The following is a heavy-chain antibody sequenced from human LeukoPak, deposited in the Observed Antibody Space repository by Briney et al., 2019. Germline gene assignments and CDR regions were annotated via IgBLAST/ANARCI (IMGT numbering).Heavy chain of an antibody. J-gene: IGHJ4*02. CDR1: GFTVSNNY. Sequence: PGGSLRLSCAASGFTVSNNYMSWVRQAPGKGLEWVSVIYSGGNTYYAGSVKGRFTISRDNSKNTLYLQMNSLRAEDTAIYYCALGTRGVMSDYWGQGTLVTVAS. D-gene: IGHD3-10*01. CDR3: ALGTRGVMSDY. V-gene: IGHV3-53*01. CDR2: IYSGGNT.